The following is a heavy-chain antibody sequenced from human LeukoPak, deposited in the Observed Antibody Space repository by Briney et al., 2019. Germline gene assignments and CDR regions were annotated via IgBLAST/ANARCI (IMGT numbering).Heavy chain of an antibody. J-gene: IGHJ4*02. V-gene: IGHV3-21*01. CDR2: ISSSSSYV. CDR1: GFTFSSYS. D-gene: IGHD3-3*01. Sequence: GGSLRLSCAASGFTFSSYSMNWVRQAPGKGLEWVASISSSSSYVYYADSLKGRFTISRDNSKNTLYLQMNSLRAEDTAVYFCARDHLTVYDFWSGYAPLDYWGQGTLVTVSS. CDR3: ARDHLTVYDFWSGYAPLDY.